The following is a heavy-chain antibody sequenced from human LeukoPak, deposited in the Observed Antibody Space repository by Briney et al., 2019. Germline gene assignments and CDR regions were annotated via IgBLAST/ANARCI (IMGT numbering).Heavy chain of an antibody. D-gene: IGHD2-15*01. CDR1: GFTFSSYS. J-gene: IGHJ6*03. CDR3: ARGGSCSGATCYSPLYYHFYYMDV. Sequence: GGSLRLSCAASGFTFSSYSMNWVRQAPGKGLEWVSYISSSSSYIYYADSVKGRFTISRDNAKNSLYLEMNSLRAEDTGVYFCARGGSCSGATCYSPLYYHFYYMDVWGKGTTVTVSS. V-gene: IGHV3-21*05. CDR2: ISSSSSYI.